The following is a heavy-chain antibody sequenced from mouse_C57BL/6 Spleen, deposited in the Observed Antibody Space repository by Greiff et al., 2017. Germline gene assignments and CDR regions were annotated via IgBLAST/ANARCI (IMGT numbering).Heavy chain of an antibody. Sequence: VQLQQPGAELVMPGASVKLSCKASGYTFTSYWMHWVKQRPGQGLEWIGEIDPSDSYTNYNQKFKGKSTLTVDKSSSTAYMQLSSLTSEDSAVYYCARGGSSGYVFAYWGQGTLVTVSA. J-gene: IGHJ3*01. CDR3: ARGGSSGYVFAY. CDR1: GYTFTSYW. D-gene: IGHD3-2*02. V-gene: IGHV1-69*01. CDR2: IDPSDSYT.